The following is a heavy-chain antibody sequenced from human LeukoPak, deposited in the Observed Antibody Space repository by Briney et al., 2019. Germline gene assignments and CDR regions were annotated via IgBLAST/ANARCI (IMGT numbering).Heavy chain of an antibody. CDR1: GGSISSYY. Sequence: SETLSLTCTVSGGSISSYYWSWIRQPPGKGLEWIGYIYYSGSTNYNPSPKSRVTISVDTSKNQFSLKLSSVTAADTAVYYCARDSSMAIEPRGGYYYGMDVWGQGTTVTVSS. V-gene: IGHV4-59*01. CDR2: IYYSGST. J-gene: IGHJ6*02. D-gene: IGHD3-10*01. CDR3: ARDSSMAIEPRGGYYYGMDV.